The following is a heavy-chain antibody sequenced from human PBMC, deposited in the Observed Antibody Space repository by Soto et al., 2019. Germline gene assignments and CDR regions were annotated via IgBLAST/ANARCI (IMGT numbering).Heavy chain of an antibody. CDR3: AKLGTNYYFDY. V-gene: IGHV3-23*01. CDR2: INTGGGST. CDR1: GFTFSSYA. J-gene: IGHJ4*02. Sequence: EVQLLESGGGLVQPGGPLRLSCAASGFTFSSYAMTWVRQAPGKGLEWVSAINTGGGSTYYADSVKGRFTISRDNSKNTLYLQMNSLRAEDTAVYYCAKLGTNYYFDYWGQGTLVTVSS.